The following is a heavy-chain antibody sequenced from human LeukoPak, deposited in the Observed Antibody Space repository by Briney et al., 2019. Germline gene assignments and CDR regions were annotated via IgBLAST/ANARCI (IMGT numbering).Heavy chain of an antibody. Sequence: GGSLRLSCAASGLTFSSYWMDWVRQAPGKGLVWVSRINSDGSSTSYADSVKGRFTISRDNAKNTLYLQMNSLRAEDTAVYYCVRARQVLGVTPGYYFDYWGQGTLVTVSS. CDR3: VRARQVLGVTPGYYFDY. V-gene: IGHV3-74*01. J-gene: IGHJ4*02. D-gene: IGHD6-19*01. CDR2: INSDGSST. CDR1: GLTFSSYW.